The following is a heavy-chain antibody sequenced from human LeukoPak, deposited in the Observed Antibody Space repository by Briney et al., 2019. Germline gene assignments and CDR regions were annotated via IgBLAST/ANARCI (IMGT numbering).Heavy chain of an antibody. D-gene: IGHD1-20*01. Sequence: GGSLRLSCAASGFTFSSCAMNWVRQAPGKGLEWVSFISTSSNYIYYADSVKGRFTISRDNAKNSLYLQMNSLRAEDTAVYYCARDNWIEAHYFDYWGQGTLVTVSS. J-gene: IGHJ4*02. CDR1: GFTFSSCA. V-gene: IGHV3-21*01. CDR3: ARDNWIEAHYFDY. CDR2: ISTSSNYI.